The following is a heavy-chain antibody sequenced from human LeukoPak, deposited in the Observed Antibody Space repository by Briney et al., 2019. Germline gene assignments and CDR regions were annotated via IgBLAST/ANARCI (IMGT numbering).Heavy chain of an antibody. Sequence: GASVKVSCKASGYTFTSYYMHWVRQAPGQGLEWMGIINPSGGSTSYAQKFQGRVTMTRDMSTSTVYMELSSLRSEDTAVYYCARDQAATALPYHSSYMDGWCKGTTVT. CDR1: GYTFTSYY. CDR3: ARDQAATALPYHSSYMDG. V-gene: IGHV1-46*01. CDR2: INPSGGST. J-gene: IGHJ6*03.